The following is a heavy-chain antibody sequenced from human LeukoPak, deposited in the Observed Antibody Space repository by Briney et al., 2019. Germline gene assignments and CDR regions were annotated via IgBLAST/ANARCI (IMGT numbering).Heavy chain of an antibody. J-gene: IGHJ4*02. Sequence: PGGSLRLSCAASGFTFSSYAMSWVRQAPGKGLEWVSLIGGRGDASYYADSVKGRFTISRDNSKNTLFLQMSSLRAEDTAVYYCAKGRGSGTWAKDYWGQGTLVTVSS. CDR3: AKGRGSGTWAKDY. CDR2: IGGRGDAS. V-gene: IGHV3-23*01. CDR1: GFTFSSYA. D-gene: IGHD3-16*01.